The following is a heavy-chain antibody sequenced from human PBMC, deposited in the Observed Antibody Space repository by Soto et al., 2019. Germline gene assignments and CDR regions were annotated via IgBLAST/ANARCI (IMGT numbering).Heavy chain of an antibody. Sequence: EVQLSESGGGLAQPGGSLRLSCAASGFTFSGSVMSWVRQAPGKGLEWVSAISGSGGSTSYADSVKGRFTISRDNSKSTLSLQMNSLRADDTAVYYCAKPLGSSGYYPFDYWGQGTLVTVSS. CDR1: GFTFSGSV. J-gene: IGHJ4*02. D-gene: IGHD3-22*01. V-gene: IGHV3-23*01. CDR3: AKPLGSSGYYPFDY. CDR2: ISGSGGST.